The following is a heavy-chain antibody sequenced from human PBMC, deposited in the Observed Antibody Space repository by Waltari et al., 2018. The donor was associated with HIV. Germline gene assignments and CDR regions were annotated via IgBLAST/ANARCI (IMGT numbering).Heavy chain of an antibody. V-gene: IGHV3-7*01. Sequence: EVRLMESGGGLVQSGGSLRLSFAASGFTFPNYWKSWVRQTPGKGLEWVAYIKDDGSEKYYMGSVKGRFTISRDNAKNSMFLQMNSLRAEDTAVYYCARIGTFPHNYAIDFWGQGTTVTVSS. CDR3: ARIGTFPHNYAIDF. J-gene: IGHJ6*02. CDR1: GFTFPNYW. D-gene: IGHD1-26*01. CDR2: IKDDGSEK.